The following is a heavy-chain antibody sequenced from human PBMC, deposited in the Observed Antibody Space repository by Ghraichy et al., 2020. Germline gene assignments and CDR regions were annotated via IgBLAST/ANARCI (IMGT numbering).Heavy chain of an antibody. CDR2: IYYSGST. CDR1: GGSISSYY. J-gene: IGHJ6*02. D-gene: IGHD6-13*01. Sequence: SCTVSGGSISSYYWSWIRQPPGKGLEWIGYIYYSGSTNYNPSLKSRVTISVDTSKNQFSLKLSSVTAADTAVYYCARVTGYSSSWDYYYGMDVWGQGTTVTVSS. CDR3: ARVTGYSSSWDYYYGMDV. V-gene: IGHV4-59*01.